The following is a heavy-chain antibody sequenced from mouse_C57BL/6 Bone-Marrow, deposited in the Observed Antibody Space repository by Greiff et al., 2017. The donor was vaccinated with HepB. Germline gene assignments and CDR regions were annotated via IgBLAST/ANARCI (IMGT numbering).Heavy chain of an antibody. Sequence: EVQRVESGGGLVQPKGSLKLSCAASGFSFNTYAMNWVRQAPGKGLEWVARIRSKSNNYATYYADSVKDRFTISRDDSESMLYLQMNNLKTEDTAMYYCGSYYYGSRGYFDYWGQGTTLTVSS. V-gene: IGHV10-1*01. CDR2: IRSKSNNYAT. D-gene: IGHD1-1*01. CDR1: GFSFNTYA. J-gene: IGHJ2*01. CDR3: GSYYYGSRGYFDY.